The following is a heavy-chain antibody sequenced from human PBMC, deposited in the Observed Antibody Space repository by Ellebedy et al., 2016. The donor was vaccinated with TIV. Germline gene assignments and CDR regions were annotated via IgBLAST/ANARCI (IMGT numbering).Heavy chain of an antibody. D-gene: IGHD6-13*01. CDR3: AKDIAATGTGFDY. CDR2: TYYRSKWYN. J-gene: IGHJ4*02. V-gene: IGHV6-1*01. Sequence: SQTLSLTCAISGDNVSTNTAAWNWIRQSPSGGLEWLGMTYYRSKWYNDYAISVKSRITITADTSKNQFSLQLNSVTPEDTAVYYCAKDIAATGTGFDYWGQGTLVTVSS. CDR1: GDNVSTNTAA.